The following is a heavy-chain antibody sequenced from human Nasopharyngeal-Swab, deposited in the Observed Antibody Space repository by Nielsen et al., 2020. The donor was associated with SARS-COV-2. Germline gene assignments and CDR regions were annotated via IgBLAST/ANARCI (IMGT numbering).Heavy chain of an antibody. CDR3: ARGPRPAAPFDY. Sequence: VRQMPGKGLEWMGIIYPGDSDTRYSPSFQGQVTISADKSISTAYLQWSSLKASDTAMYYCARGPRPAAPFDYWGQGTLVTVSS. J-gene: IGHJ4*02. D-gene: IGHD2-2*01. V-gene: IGHV5-51*01. CDR2: IYPGDSDT.